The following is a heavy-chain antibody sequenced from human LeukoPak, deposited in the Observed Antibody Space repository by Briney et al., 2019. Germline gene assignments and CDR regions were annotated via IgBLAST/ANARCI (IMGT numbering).Heavy chain of an antibody. CDR3: ARIGSSSWYF. D-gene: IGHD6-13*01. V-gene: IGHV3-33*08. Sequence: GGSLRLSCAASGFIFNDYGMNWVRQAPGKGLEWVAYIRHDGNQKFYGDSVKGRFTISRDNAKNSLYLQMNSLRADDTAVYYCARIGSSSWYFWGQGTLVTVSS. CDR2: IRHDGNQK. CDR1: GFIFNDYG. J-gene: IGHJ4*02.